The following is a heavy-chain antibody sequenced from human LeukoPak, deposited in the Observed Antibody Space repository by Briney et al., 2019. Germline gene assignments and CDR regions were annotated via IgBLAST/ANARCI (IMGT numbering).Heavy chain of an antibody. CDR1: GYTLTELS. D-gene: IGHD4-17*01. Sequence: GASVEVSCKVSGYTLTELSMHWVRQAPGKGLEWMGGFDPEDGETIYAQKFQGRVTMTEDTSTDTAYMELSSLRSEDTAVYYCATGYGDYTLPDYWGQGTLVAVSS. CDR3: ATGYGDYTLPDY. CDR2: FDPEDGET. J-gene: IGHJ4*02. V-gene: IGHV1-24*01.